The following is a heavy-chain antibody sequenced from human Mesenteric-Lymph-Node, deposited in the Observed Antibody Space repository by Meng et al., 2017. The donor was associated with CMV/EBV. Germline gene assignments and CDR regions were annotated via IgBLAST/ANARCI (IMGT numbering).Heavy chain of an antibody. Sequence: GESLKISCAASGFSFSSYAMTWVRQAPGKGLEWVSIVYGADSSTYYADSVKGRFTISRDDSKNTLYLQMNSLRAEDTAIYYCARYGLAVAEGWGQGTLVTVSS. CDR2: VYGADSST. D-gene: IGHD6-19*01. CDR1: GFSFSSYA. CDR3: ARYGLAVAEG. V-gene: IGHV3-23*03. J-gene: IGHJ4*02.